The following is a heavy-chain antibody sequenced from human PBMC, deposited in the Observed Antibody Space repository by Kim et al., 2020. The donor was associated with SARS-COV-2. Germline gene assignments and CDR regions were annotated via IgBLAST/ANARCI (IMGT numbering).Heavy chain of an antibody. CDR3: ARSYVWGSYPNGNWFDP. V-gene: IGHV4-34*01. D-gene: IGHD3-16*02. J-gene: IGHJ5*02. Sequence: LKSRVTISVDTSKNQFSLKLSSVTAADTAVYYCARSYVWGSYPNGNWFDPWGQGTLVTVSS.